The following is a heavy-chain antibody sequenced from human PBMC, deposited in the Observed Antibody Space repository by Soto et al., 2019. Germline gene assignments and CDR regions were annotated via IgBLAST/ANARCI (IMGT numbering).Heavy chain of an antibody. D-gene: IGHD6-13*01. J-gene: IGHJ5*02. CDR1: GFTFSSYA. CDR3: AKRRHKGQQLVPFWFDP. CDR2: ISGSGGST. Sequence: GGSLRLSCAAPGFTFSSYAMSWVRQAPGKGLEWVSAISGSGGSTYYADSVKGRFTISRDNSKNTLYLQMNSLRAEDTAVYYCAKRRHKGQQLVPFWFDPWGQGTLVTVSS. V-gene: IGHV3-23*01.